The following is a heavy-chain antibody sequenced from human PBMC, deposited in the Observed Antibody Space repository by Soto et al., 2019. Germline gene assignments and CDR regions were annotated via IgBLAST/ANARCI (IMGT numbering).Heavy chain of an antibody. CDR3: VSAGWSGYYRFDY. CDR1: GFTFSSYA. Sequence: LRLPCSASGFTFSSYAMHWVRQAPGKGLEYVSAISSNGGSTYYADSVKGRFTISRDNSKNTLYLQMSSLRAEDTAVYYCVSAGWSGYYRFDYWGQGTLVTVSS. D-gene: IGHD3-3*01. V-gene: IGHV3-64D*06. J-gene: IGHJ4*02. CDR2: ISSNGGST.